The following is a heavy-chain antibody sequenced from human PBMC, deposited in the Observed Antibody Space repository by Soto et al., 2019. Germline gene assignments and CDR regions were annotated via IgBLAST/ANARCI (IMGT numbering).Heavy chain of an antibody. D-gene: IGHD1-26*01. CDR1: GFTFSSSE. CDR3: ARRARR. V-gene: IGHV3-48*03. CDR2: IHPSGQPI. Sequence: EVQLVESGGGLVQPGGSLRLSCAVSGFTFSSSEMYWVRQAPGKGLEWISYIHPSGQPIFYADSVKGRFTISRDNANNSLFLQMNSLRAEDTAVYYCARRARRWGPGTMVTGSS. J-gene: IGHJ3*01.